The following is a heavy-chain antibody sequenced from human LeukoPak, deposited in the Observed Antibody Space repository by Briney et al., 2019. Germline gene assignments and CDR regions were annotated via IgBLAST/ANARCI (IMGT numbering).Heavy chain of an antibody. CDR2: ISGSGGST. CDR1: GFTFSSYA. CDR3: ATRMWKRDPLDY. D-gene: IGHD1-1*01. V-gene: IGHV3-23*01. Sequence: GGSLRLSWAASGFTFSSYAMSWVRQAPGKGLEWVSAISGSGGSTYYADSVKGRFTISRDNSKNTLYLQMNSLRAEDTAVYYCATRMWKRDPLDYWGQGTLVTVSS. J-gene: IGHJ4*02.